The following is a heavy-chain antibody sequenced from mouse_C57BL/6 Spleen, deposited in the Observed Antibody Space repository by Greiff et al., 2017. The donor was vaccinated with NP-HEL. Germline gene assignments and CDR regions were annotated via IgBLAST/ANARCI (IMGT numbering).Heavy chain of an antibody. J-gene: IGHJ4*01. V-gene: IGHV5-4*01. CDR3: ARDDRYYAMDY. CDR1: GFTFSSYA. CDR2: ISDGGSYT. Sequence: EVQGVESGGGLVKPGGSLKLSCAASGFTFSSYAMSWVRQTPEKRLEWVATISDGGSYTYYPDNVKGRFTISRDNAKNNLYLQMSHLKSEDTAMYYCARDDRYYAMDYWGQGTSVTVSS.